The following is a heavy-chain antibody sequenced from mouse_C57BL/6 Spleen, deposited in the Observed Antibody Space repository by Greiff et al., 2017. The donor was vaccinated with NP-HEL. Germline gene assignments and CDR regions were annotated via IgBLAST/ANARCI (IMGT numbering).Heavy chain of an antibody. D-gene: IGHD2-5*01. CDR3: ARRYYSNYDYYAMDY. V-gene: IGHV5-15*01. CDR1: GFTFSDYG. CDR2: ISNLAYST. Sequence: EVQGVESGGGLVQPGGSLKLSCAASGFTFSDYGMAWVRQAPRKGPAWVAFISNLAYSTYYVDTLKGRFTISRENTKNTLYLEMSSLRSEDTAMYYCARRYYSNYDYYAMDYWGQGTSVTVSS. J-gene: IGHJ4*01.